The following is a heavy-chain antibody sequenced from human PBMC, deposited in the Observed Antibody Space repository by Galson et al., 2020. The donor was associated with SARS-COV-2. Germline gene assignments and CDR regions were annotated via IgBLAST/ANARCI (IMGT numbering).Heavy chain of an antibody. CDR1: GFTFGDHG. D-gene: IGHD1-26*01. V-gene: IGHV3-49*03. Sequence: GESLKISCTTSGFTFGDHGMSWFRQAPGKGLEYISFIRSKTYGGTTEYAASVDGRFTISRDDSKSIAYLQMNSLKTEDTAVYYCARGGTGSYFDVFFDYWGQGTLVTVSS. J-gene: IGHJ4*02. CDR3: ARGGTGSYFDVFFDY. CDR2: IRSKTYGGTT.